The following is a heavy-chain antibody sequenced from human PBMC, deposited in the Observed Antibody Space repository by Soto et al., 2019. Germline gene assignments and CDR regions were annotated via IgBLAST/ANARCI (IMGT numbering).Heavy chain of an antibody. Sequence: ASVKVSCKASGYSFTSYDIIWVRQATGQGLEWMGWMNPNSGYTGHAQKFQGRVTMTRDTSISTAYMELSSLRSEDTAVYYCARGANRGFCTTAICYPLGYWGQGALVTLSS. D-gene: IGHD2-2*01. V-gene: IGHV1-8*01. CDR3: ARGANRGFCTTAICYPLGY. CDR1: GYSFTSYD. J-gene: IGHJ4*02. CDR2: MNPNSGYT.